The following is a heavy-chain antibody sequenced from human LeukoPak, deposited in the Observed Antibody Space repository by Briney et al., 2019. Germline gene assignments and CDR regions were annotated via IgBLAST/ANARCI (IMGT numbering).Heavy chain of an antibody. CDR3: AKAGVRYFDSSGLYAFDF. CDR1: GGSIRSTSYY. CDR2: MYYSGCT. J-gene: IGHJ3*01. D-gene: IGHD3-22*01. V-gene: IGHV4-39*01. Sequence: PSETLSHTCAVSGGSIRSTSYYGAWIRQPPGKGLEWIGTMYYSGCTYHNPSLKSRVTLSVDTSRNQFSLRLSSVDAADTAVYYCAKAGVRYFDSSGLYAFDFWGQGTTVTVSS.